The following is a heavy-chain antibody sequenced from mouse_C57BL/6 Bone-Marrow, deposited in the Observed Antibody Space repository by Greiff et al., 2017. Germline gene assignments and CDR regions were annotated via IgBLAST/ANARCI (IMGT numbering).Heavy chain of an antibody. Sequence: VQLQQSGPELVKPGASVKISCKASGYSFTGYYMNWVKQSPEKSLEWIGEINPSTGGTTSNQTFKAKATLTVDQSSSTAYMQLKSLTSEDSAVYYCARGRTVVAYYYAMDYWGQGTAVTVSA. J-gene: IGHJ4*01. V-gene: IGHV1-42*01. CDR1: GYSFTGYY. CDR3: ARGRTVVAYYYAMDY. CDR2: INPSTGGT. D-gene: IGHD1-1*01.